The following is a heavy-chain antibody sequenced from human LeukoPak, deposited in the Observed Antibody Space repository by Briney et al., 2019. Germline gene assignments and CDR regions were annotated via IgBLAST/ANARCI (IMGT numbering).Heavy chain of an antibody. CDR3: ARDSIDEGLRLFDY. J-gene: IGHJ4*02. CDR1: GGSISSGSYY. Sequence: SETLSLTCTVSGGSISSGSYYWSWIRQPAGKGLEWIGRIYTSGSTNYNPSLKSRVTISVDTSKNQFSLKLSSVTAADTAVYYCARDSIDEGLRLFDYWGQGTLVTVSS. V-gene: IGHV4-61*02. CDR2: IYTSGST. D-gene: IGHD5-12*01.